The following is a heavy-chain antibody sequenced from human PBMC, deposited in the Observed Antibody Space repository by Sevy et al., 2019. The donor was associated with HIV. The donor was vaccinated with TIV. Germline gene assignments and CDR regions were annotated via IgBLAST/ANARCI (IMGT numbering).Heavy chain of an antibody. D-gene: IGHD5-12*01. V-gene: IGHV3-48*01. Sequence: GGSLRLSCAASGFTFSSYSMNWVRQAPGKGLEWISYISSTSSTIYYADSVKGRFTIFRDNAKNSLYLQMNSLRAEDTAVYYCARNGGYADYGMDVWGQGTTVTVSS. CDR3: ARNGGYADYGMDV. CDR2: ISSTSSTI. CDR1: GFTFSSYS. J-gene: IGHJ6*02.